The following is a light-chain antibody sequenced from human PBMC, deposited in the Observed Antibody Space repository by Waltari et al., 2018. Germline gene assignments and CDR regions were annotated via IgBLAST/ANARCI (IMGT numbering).Light chain of an antibody. V-gene: IGLV3-21*04. CDR1: NIGTYS. CDR3: HVWHPHVDPGV. CDR2: YDR. Sequence: SYVVTQPPSVSVAPGETATITCGGDNIGTYSVPWYQQKAGQAPVLVIFYDRDRPPGIPDRFSGSNSGNTATLTISRVEAGDEARYYCHVWHPHVDPGVFGTGTEVTVL. J-gene: IGLJ1*01.